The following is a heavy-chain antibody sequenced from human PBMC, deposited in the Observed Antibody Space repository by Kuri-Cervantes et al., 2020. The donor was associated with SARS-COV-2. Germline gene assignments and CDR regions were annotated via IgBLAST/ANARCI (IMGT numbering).Heavy chain of an antibody. CDR1: GCSISGGSYY. CDR3: ARDRNSDSNYGEWFDP. V-gene: IGHV4-61*02. CDR2: IYTSGST. D-gene: IGHD4-11*01. J-gene: IGHJ5*02. Sequence: LRLSWTASGCSISGGSYYWSWIRQPAGKGLEWILRIYTSGSTTYNPSLKSRVSISVDTSKNQFSLKLSSVTAADTAVYYCARDRNSDSNYGEWFDPWGQGTLVTVSS.